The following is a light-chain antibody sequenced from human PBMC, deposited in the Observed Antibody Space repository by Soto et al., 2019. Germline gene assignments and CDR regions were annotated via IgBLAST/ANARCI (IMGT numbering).Light chain of an antibody. CDR3: QQYYSYPPRT. V-gene: IGKV1-8*01. Sequence: AIRMTQSPSSLSASTGGRVSITCRSSQGISSYLAWYQQKPGKAPKLLIYAASTLQSGVPSRFSGSGSGKDFTLTISCLQSEDFATYYCQQYYSYPPRTFGQGTKVDIK. CDR2: AAS. J-gene: IGKJ1*01. CDR1: QGISSY.